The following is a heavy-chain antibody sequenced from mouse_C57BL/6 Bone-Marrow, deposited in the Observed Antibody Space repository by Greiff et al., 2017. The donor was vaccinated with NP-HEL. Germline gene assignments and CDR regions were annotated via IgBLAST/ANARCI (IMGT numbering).Heavy chain of an antibody. V-gene: IGHV3-8*01. J-gene: IGHJ1*03. CDR2: ISYSGST. CDR1: GYSITSDY. CDR3: ARYVPGLGRWYFDV. Sequence: EVKLMESGPGLAKPSQTLSLTCSVTGYSITSDYWNWIRKFPGNKLEYMGYISYSGSTYYNPSLKSRISINRDTSKNQYYLQLNSVTTEDTATYYCARYVPGLGRWYFDVWGTGTTVTVSS. D-gene: IGHD4-1*01.